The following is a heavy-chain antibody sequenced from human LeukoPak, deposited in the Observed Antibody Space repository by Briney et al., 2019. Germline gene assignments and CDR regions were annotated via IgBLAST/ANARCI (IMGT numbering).Heavy chain of an antibody. CDR1: GDSISSSNYY. CDR3: ARRALGKDWFDP. V-gene: IGHV4-39*01. Sequence: SETLSLTCTVSGDSISSSNYYWGWIRQPPGKGLEWIAIIYYSGKTYYNPSLKSRVSISVDTSNNQFSLKLSSVSAADTAVYYCARRALGKDWFDPWGQGTPVTVSS. J-gene: IGHJ5*02. CDR2: IYYSGKT. D-gene: IGHD1-26*01.